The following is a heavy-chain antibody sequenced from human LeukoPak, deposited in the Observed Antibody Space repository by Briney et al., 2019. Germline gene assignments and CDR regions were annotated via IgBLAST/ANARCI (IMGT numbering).Heavy chain of an antibody. J-gene: IGHJ4*02. CDR2: ISYDGSNK. CDR1: GFTFSSYA. V-gene: IGHV3-30*04. D-gene: IGHD4-17*01. Sequence: GGSLRLSCAASGFTFSSYAMHWVRQAPGKGLEWVAVISYDGSNKYYADSVKGRFTISRDNSKNTLYLQMNSLRAEDTAVYYCARDRSTVTTWIDYWGQGTLVTVSS. CDR3: ARDRSTVTTWIDY.